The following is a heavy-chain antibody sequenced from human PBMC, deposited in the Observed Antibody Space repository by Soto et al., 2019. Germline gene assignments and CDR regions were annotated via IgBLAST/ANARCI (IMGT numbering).Heavy chain of an antibody. D-gene: IGHD6-6*01. V-gene: IGHV2-5*02. CDR3: AHSPRPPRYTRSAFDH. J-gene: IGHJ4*02. CDR2: IYWDDDK. Sequence: SGPTLVNPTQTLTLTCTFSGFSLSTSGVGVGWIRQPPGKALEWLALIYWDDDKRYSPSLKSRLTITKDTSKNQVVLTMTNMDPVDTATHYCAHSPRPPRYTRSAFDHWGQGTLVTVSS. CDR1: GFSLSTSGVG.